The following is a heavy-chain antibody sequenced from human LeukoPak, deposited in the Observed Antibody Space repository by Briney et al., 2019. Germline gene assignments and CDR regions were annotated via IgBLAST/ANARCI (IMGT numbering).Heavy chain of an antibody. CDR2: ISSSSSYI. Sequence: GGSLRLSCAASGFTFSSYSMNWVRQAPGKGLEWVSSISSSSSYIYYADSVKGRFTISRDNAKNSLCLQMNSLRSEDTAVYYCARAITRRRVGSDAFDIWGQGTMVTVSS. J-gene: IGHJ3*02. D-gene: IGHD5-24*01. V-gene: IGHV3-21*01. CDR3: ARAITRRRVGSDAFDI. CDR1: GFTFSSYS.